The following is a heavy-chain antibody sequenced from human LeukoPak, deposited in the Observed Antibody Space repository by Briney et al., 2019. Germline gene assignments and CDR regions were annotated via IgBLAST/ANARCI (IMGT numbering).Heavy chain of an antibody. CDR1: GATFSSYA. CDR2: IIPIFGTA. CDR3: SRALMYSSGWYCYFDY. V-gene: IGHV1-69*05. J-gene: IGHJ4*02. D-gene: IGHD6-19*01. Sequence: SVKVSCKASGATFSSYAISWVRQAPGQGLEWMGRIIPIFGTANYAQKFQGRVTVTTDESTITAYMELISLSSDDSAVSYCSRALMYSSGWYCYFDYWGQGTLVTVSS.